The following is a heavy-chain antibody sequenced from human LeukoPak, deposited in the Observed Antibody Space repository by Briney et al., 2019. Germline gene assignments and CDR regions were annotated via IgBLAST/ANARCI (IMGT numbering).Heavy chain of an antibody. CDR1: GFTFNSYA. V-gene: IGHV3-21*01. CDR3: ASTSGRDAFDI. J-gene: IGHJ3*02. D-gene: IGHD2-15*01. CDR2: ISSSSSYI. Sequence: GGSLRLSFAASGFTFNSYALTWVRQAPGKGLEWVSSISSSSSYIYYADSVKGRFTISRDNAKNSLYLQMNSLRAEDTAVYYCASTSGRDAFDIWGQGTMVTVSS.